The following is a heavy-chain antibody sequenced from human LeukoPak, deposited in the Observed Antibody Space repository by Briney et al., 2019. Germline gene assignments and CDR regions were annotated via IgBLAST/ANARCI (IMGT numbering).Heavy chain of an antibody. V-gene: IGHV3-23*01. J-gene: IGHJ4*02. D-gene: IGHD1-26*01. Sequence: GGSLRLSCAASGFTFSSCAMSWVRQAPGKGLEWVSAISGSGGGTYYPDSVEGRFTISRDNSKNTLYLQMNSLRAEDTAVYYCARGIVGATIRSLGFDYWGQGTLVTVSS. CDR3: ARGIVGATIRSLGFDY. CDR2: ISGSGGGT. CDR1: GFTFSSCA.